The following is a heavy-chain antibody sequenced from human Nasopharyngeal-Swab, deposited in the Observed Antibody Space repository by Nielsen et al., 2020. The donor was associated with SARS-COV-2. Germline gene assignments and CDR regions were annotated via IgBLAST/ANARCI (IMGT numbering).Heavy chain of an antibody. CDR3: AREAITMVRGVMSTDYYYYMDV. J-gene: IGHJ6*03. D-gene: IGHD3-10*01. CDR1: GGSISSSNW. V-gene: IGHV4-4*02. CDR2: IYHSGST. Sequence: SETLSLTCAVSGGSISSSNWWSWVRQPPGKGLEWIGEIYHSGSTNYNPSLKSRVTISVDKSKNQFSLKLSSVTAADTAVYYCAREAITMVRGVMSTDYYYYMDVWGKGTTVTVSS.